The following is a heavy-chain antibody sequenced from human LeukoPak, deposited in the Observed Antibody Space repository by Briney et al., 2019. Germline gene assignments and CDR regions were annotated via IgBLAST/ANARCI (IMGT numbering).Heavy chain of an antibody. J-gene: IGHJ4*02. CDR1: GYTFTGYY. CDR2: INPNSGGT. V-gene: IGHV1-2*04. CDR3: ARDRCSGGSCYSFDY. D-gene: IGHD2-15*01. Sequence: ASVKVSCKASGYTFTGYYMHWVRQAPGQGLEWMGWINPNSGGTNYAQKFQGWVTMTRDTSISTAYMELSRLRSDDTAVYYCARDRCSGGSCYSFDYWGQGTLVTVSS.